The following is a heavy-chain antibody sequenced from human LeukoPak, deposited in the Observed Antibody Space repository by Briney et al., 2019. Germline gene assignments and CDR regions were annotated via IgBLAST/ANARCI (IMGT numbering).Heavy chain of an antibody. CDR2: INHSGST. CDR1: GYSISRGYY. D-gene: IGHD5-18*01. Sequence: SETLSLTCAVSGYSISRGYYWGRIGQPPREGLEWSGEINHSGSTNYNPSLKSRVTISVDTSKHQFSLKLSSVTAADTAVYYCARPPLRRRRKSSDTAMVTPDYWGQGTLVAVSS. V-gene: IGHV4-38-2*01. J-gene: IGHJ4*02. CDR3: ARPPLRRRRKSSDTAMVTPDY.